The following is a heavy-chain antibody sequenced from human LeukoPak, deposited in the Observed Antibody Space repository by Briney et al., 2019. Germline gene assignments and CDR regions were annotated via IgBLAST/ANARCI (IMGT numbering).Heavy chain of an antibody. CDR3: ARHDGDV. CDR1: GASISSYY. J-gene: IGHJ6*03. CDR2: IYTSGST. V-gene: IGHV4-4*09. Sequence: SETLSLTCTVSGASISSYYWSWIRQSPGKGLEWIGNIYTSGSTNYNPSLKIRVTIPVDTSKNQLSLKLTSVTAADTAMYYCARHDGDVWGKGTTVTVSS.